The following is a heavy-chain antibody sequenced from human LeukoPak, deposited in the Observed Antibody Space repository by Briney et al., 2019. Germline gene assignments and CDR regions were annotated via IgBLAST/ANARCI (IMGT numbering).Heavy chain of an antibody. CDR2: INHSGYT. D-gene: IGHD6-19*01. CDR3: TRAVAGHPD. CDR1: GVPFSNYY. V-gene: IGHV4-34*01. J-gene: IGHJ4*02. Sequence: SETLSLTCGVSGVPFSNYYWSWVRQSPTQGLEWIGEINHSGYTNYNPSLKSRVTMSIDTSKIQFSLKLTSVTAADAGVYYCTRAVAGHPDWGQGTLVTVSS.